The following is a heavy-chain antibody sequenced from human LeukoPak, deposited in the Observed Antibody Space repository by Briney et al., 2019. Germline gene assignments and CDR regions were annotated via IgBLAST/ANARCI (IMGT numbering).Heavy chain of an antibody. D-gene: IGHD6-19*01. Sequence: ASETLSLTCAVYGGSFSGYYWSWIRKPPGKGLEWIGEINHSGSTTYNPSLKSRVTISVDTSKNHFSLKLSSVTAADTAVYYCARVAQKLERIAVAGTSEWRANWYFDLWGRGTLVTVSS. V-gene: IGHV4-34*01. J-gene: IGHJ2*01. CDR1: GGSFSGYY. CDR3: ARVAQKLERIAVAGTSEWRANWYFDL. CDR2: INHSGST.